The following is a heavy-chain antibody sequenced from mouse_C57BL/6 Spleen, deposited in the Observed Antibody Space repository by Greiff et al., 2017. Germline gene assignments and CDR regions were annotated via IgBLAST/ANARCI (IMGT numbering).Heavy chain of an antibody. J-gene: IGHJ3*01. CDR3: ARECYTIKAWFAC. CDR2: IHPNSGST. V-gene: IGHV1-64*01. CDR1: GYTFTSYW. D-gene: IGHD2-12*01. Sequence: VQLQQPGAELVKPGASVKLSCKASGYTFTSYWMHWVKQRPGQGLEWIGMIHPNSGSTNYNEKFKSKATLTVDKSSSTAYMQLSSLTSGDSAVYYCARECYTIKAWFACWGEGTLVTVSA.